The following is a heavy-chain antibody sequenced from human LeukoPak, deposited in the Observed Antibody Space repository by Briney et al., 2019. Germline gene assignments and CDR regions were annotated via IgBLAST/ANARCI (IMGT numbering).Heavy chain of an antibody. V-gene: IGHV3-48*03. J-gene: IGHJ4*02. CDR1: GFTFSSYE. CDR3: ARDRQGFLDY. D-gene: IGHD2-15*01. CDR2: ISSSGSTI. Sequence: GGSLRLSCAASGFTFSSYEMNWVRQAPGKGLEWGSYISSSGSTIYYADSVKGRFTISRDNAKNSLYLKMHSLRAEDTAVYYCARDRQGFLDYWGQGTLVTVSS.